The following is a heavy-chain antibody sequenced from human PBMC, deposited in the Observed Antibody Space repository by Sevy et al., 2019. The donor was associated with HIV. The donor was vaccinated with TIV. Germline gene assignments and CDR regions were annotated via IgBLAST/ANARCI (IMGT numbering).Heavy chain of an antibody. Sequence: GGSLRLSCAASGFTFSNYAMSWVRQAPGKGLEWVANIRQDGNEIYYAASVRGRFTISRDNAKGSLYLQMNNLRVEDTATYYCARRYFDLWGQGTLVTVSS. CDR1: GFTFSNYA. CDR3: ARRYFDL. J-gene: IGHJ4*02. V-gene: IGHV3-7*03. CDR2: IRQDGNEI.